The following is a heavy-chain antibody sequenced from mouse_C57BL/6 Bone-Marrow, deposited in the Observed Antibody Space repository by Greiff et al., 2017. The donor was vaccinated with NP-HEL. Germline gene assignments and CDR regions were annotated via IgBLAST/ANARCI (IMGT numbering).Heavy chain of an antibody. CDR1: EYEFPSHD. V-gene: IGHV5-2*03. J-gene: IGHJ3*01. CDR2: INSDGGST. CDR3: ATTMITTAWFAY. Sequence: EVKLVESGGGLVQPGESLKLSCESNEYEFPSHDMSWVRKTPEKRLELVAAINSDGGSTYYPDTMERRFIISRDNTKKTLYLQMSSLRSEDIALYYCATTMITTAWFAYWGQGTLVTVSA. D-gene: IGHD2-4*01.